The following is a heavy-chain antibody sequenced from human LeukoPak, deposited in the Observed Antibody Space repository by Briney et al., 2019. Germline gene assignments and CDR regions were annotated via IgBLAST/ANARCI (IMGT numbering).Heavy chain of an antibody. CDR2: IYTSGNS. CDR1: GGSISSGSYY. V-gene: IGHV4-61*02. J-gene: IGHJ6*03. CDR3: ARGGAYGSGSYYKLHYYYYYMDV. Sequence: PSETLSLTCTVSGGSISSGSYYWSWIRQPAGKGLEWIGRIYTSGNSDFNPSLKSRVTISVDMSKNQFSLKLSSVTAADTAVYYCARGGAYGSGSYYKLHYYYYYMDVWGKGTTVTVSS. D-gene: IGHD3-10*01.